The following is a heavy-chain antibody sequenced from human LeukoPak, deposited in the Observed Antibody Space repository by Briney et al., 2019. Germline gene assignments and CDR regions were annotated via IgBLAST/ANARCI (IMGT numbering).Heavy chain of an antibody. CDR3: ARGPTSTTVTLYYYYGMDV. CDR1: GYTFTSYD. Sequence: ASVKVSCKASGYTFTSYDINWVRQATGQGLEWMGWMNPNSGNTGYAQKFQGRVTMTRNTSISTAYMELSSLRSEDTAVYYCARGPTSTTVTLYYYYGMDVWGQGTTVTVSS. V-gene: IGHV1-8*01. CDR2: MNPNSGNT. J-gene: IGHJ6*02. D-gene: IGHD4-17*01.